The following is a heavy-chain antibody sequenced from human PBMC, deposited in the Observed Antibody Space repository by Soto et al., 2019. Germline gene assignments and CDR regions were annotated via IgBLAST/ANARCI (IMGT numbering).Heavy chain of an antibody. Sequence: SENLSLTCAVSGVPMTNTNWWSWVRQPPGKGLEWIGEVFHSGSTNYNPSLKSRVTISVDKSKNQFSLNLTSVTAADTAVYYCTRVAQGKGIGPSCYRWTDPWGQGTLVTGSS. J-gene: IGHJ5*02. CDR2: VFHSGST. D-gene: IGHD2-2*01. V-gene: IGHV4-4*02. CDR1: GVPMTNTNW. CDR3: TRVAQGKGIGPSCYRWTDP.